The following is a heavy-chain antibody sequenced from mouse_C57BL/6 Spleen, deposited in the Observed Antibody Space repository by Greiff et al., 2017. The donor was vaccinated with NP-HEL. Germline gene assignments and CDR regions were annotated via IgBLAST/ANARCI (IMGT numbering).Heavy chain of an antibody. CDR1: GYTFTGYT. V-gene: IGHV1-62-2*01. J-gene: IGHJ1*03. CDR3: SRLEEEGYYYGSSYWYFDV. Sequence: QVQLQPSGAELVKPGASVKLSCKASGYTFTGYTIHWVKQRSGQGLEWIGWFYPGSGSIKYNEKFKGKATLTADKSSSPVYIALRRLTSEGSAVYYDSRLEEEGYYYGSSYWYFDVWGTGTTVTVSS. CDR2: FYPGSGSI. D-gene: IGHD1-1*01.